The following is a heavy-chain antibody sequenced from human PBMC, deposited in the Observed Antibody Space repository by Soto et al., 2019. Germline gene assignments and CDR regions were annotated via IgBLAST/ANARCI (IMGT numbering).Heavy chain of an antibody. J-gene: IGHJ6*02. CDR2: ISGGSAYI. D-gene: IGHD6-25*01. CDR1: GFIFSSYY. Sequence: GGSLRLSCVGPGFIFSSYYMNWVRQTPGKGLEWVSSISGGSAYIYYADSVKGRFTISRDNAKNSLYLEMNSLRVEDTAVYYCVRVWRLVGRYGMDVWGQGTTVTVSS. CDR3: VRVWRLVGRYGMDV. V-gene: IGHV3-21*01.